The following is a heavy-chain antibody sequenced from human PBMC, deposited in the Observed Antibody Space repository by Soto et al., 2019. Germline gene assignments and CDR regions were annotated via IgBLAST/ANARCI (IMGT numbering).Heavy chain of an antibody. CDR1: GYTFTNYG. CDR2: INVYNGKT. CDR3: ARGPDPTYFDY. Sequence: QVQLVQSGDEVAKPGASVKVSCKASGYTFTNYGINWVRQAPGLGLEWMGWINVYNGKTNYAQKFQARVTMTTDTSTNSVYMELRSLRSDDTAVYYWARGPDPTYFDYWGQGTLVIVSS. V-gene: IGHV1-18*01. J-gene: IGHJ4*02.